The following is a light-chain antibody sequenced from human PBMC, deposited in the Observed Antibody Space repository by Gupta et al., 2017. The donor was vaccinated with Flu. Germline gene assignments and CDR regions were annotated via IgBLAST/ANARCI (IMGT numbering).Light chain of an antibody. CDR2: TNN. CDR3: ASWDDCLNGGV. Sequence: VTISCSGRSSNIGSTTVNWYQQLPRTAPKLLISTNNQRPSGVPARFSGSKSDTSASLAISGLQSEAEAAYYCASWDDCLNGGVFGGWTKL. V-gene: IGLV1-44*01. J-gene: IGLJ3*02. CDR1: SSNIGSTT.